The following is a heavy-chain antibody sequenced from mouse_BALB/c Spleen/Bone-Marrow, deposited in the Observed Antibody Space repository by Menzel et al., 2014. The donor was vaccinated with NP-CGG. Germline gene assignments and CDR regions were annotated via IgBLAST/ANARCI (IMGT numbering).Heavy chain of an antibody. CDR3: ARYYYGSSLFAY. V-gene: IGHV14-3*02. D-gene: IGHD1-1*01. CDR1: GFNIKDTY. CDR2: IDPANGNT. J-gene: IGHJ3*01. Sequence: VQLQQPGAELVKPGASVKLSCTASGFNIKDTYMYWVKQRPEQGLEWIGRIDPANGNTKYDPKFQDKATITADTSSNTAYLQLSSLTSEDTAVYYCARYYYGSSLFAYWGQGTLVTASA.